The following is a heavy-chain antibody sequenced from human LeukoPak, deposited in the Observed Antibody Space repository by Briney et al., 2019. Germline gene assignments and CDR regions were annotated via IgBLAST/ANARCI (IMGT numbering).Heavy chain of an antibody. J-gene: IGHJ4*02. V-gene: IGHV3-23*01. D-gene: IGHD4-17*01. CDR3: AKKKPYGDYGKYFDY. CDR2: NSGSGGST. Sequence: GGSLRLSCAASGFTFSSYAMSWVRQAPGKGLEWVSANSGSGGSTYYADSVKGRFTISRDNSKNTLYLQMNSLRAEDTAVYYCAKKKPYGDYGKYFDYWGQGTLVTVSS. CDR1: GFTFSSYA.